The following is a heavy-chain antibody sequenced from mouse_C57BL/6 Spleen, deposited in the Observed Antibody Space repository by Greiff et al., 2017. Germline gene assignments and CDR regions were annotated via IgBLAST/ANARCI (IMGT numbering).Heavy chain of an antibody. V-gene: IGHV1-82*01. CDR3: ARRDYGSSYWYFDV. CDR1: GYAFSSSW. Sequence: VKLQQSGPELVKPGASVKISCKASGYAFSSSWMNWVKQRPGKGLGWIGRIYPGDGDTNYNGKFKGKATLTADKSSSTAYMQLSSLTSEDSAVYFCARRDYGSSYWYFDVWGTGTTVTVSS. CDR2: IYPGDGDT. D-gene: IGHD1-1*01. J-gene: IGHJ1*03.